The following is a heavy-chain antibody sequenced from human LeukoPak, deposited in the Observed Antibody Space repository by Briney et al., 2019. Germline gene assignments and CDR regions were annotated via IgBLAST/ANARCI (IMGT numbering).Heavy chain of an antibody. CDR3: ARIGSSYPRPFDY. D-gene: IGHD6-6*01. Sequence: ASVKVSCKASGYTFTGYYMHWVRQAPGQGLEWMGWINPNSGGTNYAQKFQGRVTMTRDTSISTAYMELSRLRSDDTAVYYCARIGSSYPRPFDYWGQGTLVTVSS. J-gene: IGHJ4*02. CDR2: INPNSGGT. V-gene: IGHV1-2*02. CDR1: GYTFTGYY.